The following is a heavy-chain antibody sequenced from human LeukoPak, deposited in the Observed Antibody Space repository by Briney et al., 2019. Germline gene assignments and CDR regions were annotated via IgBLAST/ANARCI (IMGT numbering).Heavy chain of an antibody. V-gene: IGHV4-38-2*02. CDR2: VYHNGIT. D-gene: IGHD3-16*01. CDR1: GYSISSDYY. Sequence: KSSETLSLTCTVSGYSISSDYYWGWIRQPPGKGLEWIGSVYHNGITFYSPSLKSRVTISVDTSKNQFSLKLNSVTTADTAVYYCARSNGGSQEYWGQGTLVTISS. J-gene: IGHJ4*02. CDR3: ARSNGGSQEY.